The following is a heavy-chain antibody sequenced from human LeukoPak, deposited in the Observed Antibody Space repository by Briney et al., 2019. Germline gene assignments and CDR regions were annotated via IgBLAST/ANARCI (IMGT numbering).Heavy chain of an antibody. D-gene: IGHD3-22*01. Sequence: GGSLRLSCAASGFTFRNAWMSWVRQAPGKGLEWVGRIKSKTDGGTTDYAAPVKGRFTISRDDSKNTLYLQMNSLKTEDTAVYYCTTFYYYDSSGYYYGFGYWGQGTLVTVSS. V-gene: IGHV3-15*01. CDR1: GFTFRNAW. CDR3: TTFYYYDSSGYYYGFGY. J-gene: IGHJ4*02. CDR2: IKSKTDGGTT.